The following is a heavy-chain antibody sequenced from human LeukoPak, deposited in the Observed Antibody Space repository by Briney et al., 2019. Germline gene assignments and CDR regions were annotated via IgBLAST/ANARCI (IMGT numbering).Heavy chain of an antibody. J-gene: IGHJ4*02. CDR3: AVLYYYDSSGYSHFDY. D-gene: IGHD3-22*01. Sequence: SETLSLTCAVYGGSFSGYYWSWIRQPPGKGLEWIGEINHSGSTNYNPSLKSRVTISVDTSKNQFSLKLSPVTAADTAVYYCAVLYYYDSSGYSHFDYWGQGTLVTVSS. CDR1: GGSFSGYY. CDR2: INHSGST. V-gene: IGHV4-34*01.